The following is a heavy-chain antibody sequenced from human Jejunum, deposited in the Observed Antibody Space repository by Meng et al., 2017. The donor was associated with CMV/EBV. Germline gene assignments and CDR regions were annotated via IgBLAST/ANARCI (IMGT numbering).Heavy chain of an antibody. CDR3: ARKRNSNWFDS. J-gene: IGHJ5*01. Sequence: AASGFTFSNDWMPWVRQAPGKGLEWVANIKEDGSEKYFVDSVNGRFTISRDNAQNSLYLQMNSLRVADTAVYYCARKRNSNWFDSWGQGTLVTVSS. D-gene: IGHD4-11*01. CDR1: GFTFSNDW. CDR2: IKEDGSEK. V-gene: IGHV3-7*01.